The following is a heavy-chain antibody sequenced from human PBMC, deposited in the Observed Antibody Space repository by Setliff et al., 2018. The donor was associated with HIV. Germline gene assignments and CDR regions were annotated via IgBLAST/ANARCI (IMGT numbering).Heavy chain of an antibody. Sequence: GASVKVSCKASGYTFSEYAIHWVRQAPGQRLEWMGRIDTDNGYRRHSPKLQGRVTITKDTSANTAYMELRGLRSEDTAVYYCARWCAAAGCYPAIYHFDSWGQGTQVTVSS. CDR1: GYTFSEYA. J-gene: IGHJ4*02. CDR3: ARWCAAAGCYPAIYHFDS. CDR2: IDTDNGYR. V-gene: IGHV1-3*04. D-gene: IGHD2-2*01.